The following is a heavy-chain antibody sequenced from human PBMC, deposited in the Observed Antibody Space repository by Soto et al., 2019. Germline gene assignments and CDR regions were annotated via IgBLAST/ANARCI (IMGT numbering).Heavy chain of an antibody. Sequence: GGSLRLSCAASGFTFSGSAMHWVRQASGKGLEWVGRIRSKANNYATAYAASVKGRFTISRDDSKNTAYLQMNGLKTEDTAVYYCTQVAATLDVPFDSWGQGTMVTVSS. CDR3: TQVAATLDVPFDS. V-gene: IGHV3-73*01. D-gene: IGHD2-15*01. J-gene: IGHJ3*02. CDR1: GFTFSGSA. CDR2: IRSKANNYAT.